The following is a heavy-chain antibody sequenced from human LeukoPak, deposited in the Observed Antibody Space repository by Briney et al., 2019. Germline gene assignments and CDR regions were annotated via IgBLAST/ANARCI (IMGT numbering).Heavy chain of an antibody. CDR1: GGTFSSYD. CDR3: ARGLGRTVMVTRGGVRFDY. D-gene: IGHD5-18*01. CDR2: MNPNSGNT. J-gene: IGHJ4*02. Sequence: ASVKVSCKASGGTFSSYDISWVRQAPGQGLEWMGWMNPNSGNTGYAQKFQGRVTMTRNTSISTAYMELSSLRSEDTAVYYCARGLGRTVMVTRGGVRFDYWGQGTLVTVSS. V-gene: IGHV1-8*02.